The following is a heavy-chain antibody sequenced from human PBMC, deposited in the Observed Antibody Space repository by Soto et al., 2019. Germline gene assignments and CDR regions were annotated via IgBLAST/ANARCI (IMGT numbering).Heavy chain of an antibody. Sequence: SETLSLTCAVSGYSISSGYYWGWIRQPPGKGLEWIGSIYHSGSTYYNPSLKSRVTISVDTSKNQFSLKLSSVAAADPAVYSCAGAVGCTNDVCYPDAFDIWGQGTMVTFSS. J-gene: IGHJ3*02. CDR3: AGAVGCTNDVCYPDAFDI. V-gene: IGHV4-38-2*01. CDR2: IYHSGST. D-gene: IGHD2-8*01. CDR1: GYSISSGYY.